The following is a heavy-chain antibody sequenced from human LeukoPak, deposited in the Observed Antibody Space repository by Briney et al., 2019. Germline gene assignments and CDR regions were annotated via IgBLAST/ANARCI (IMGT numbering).Heavy chain of an antibody. V-gene: IGHV1-69*05. J-gene: IGHJ4*02. D-gene: IGHD5-18*01. Sequence: ASVKVSCKASGGTFSSYAISWVRQAPGQGLEWMGGIIPIFGTANYAQKFQGRVTITTDESTSTAYMELSSPRSEDTAVYYCARYSPWIQPKDALDYWGQGTLVTVSS. CDR1: GGTFSSYA. CDR3: ARYSPWIQPKDALDY. CDR2: IIPIFGTA.